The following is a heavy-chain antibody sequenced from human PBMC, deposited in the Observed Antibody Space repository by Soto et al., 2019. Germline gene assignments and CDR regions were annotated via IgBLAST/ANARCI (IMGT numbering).Heavy chain of an antibody. CDR3: ARGVNYYDSSGYYYGFDY. CDR2: IYSGGST. V-gene: IGHV3-66*01. J-gene: IGHJ4*02. CDR1: GFTVSSNY. D-gene: IGHD3-22*01. Sequence: PGGSLRLSCAASGFTVSSNYMSWVRQAPGKGLEWVSVIYSGGSTYYADSVKGRFTISRDNSKNTLYLQMNSLRAEDTAVYYCARGVNYYDSSGYYYGFDYWGQGTLVTVSS.